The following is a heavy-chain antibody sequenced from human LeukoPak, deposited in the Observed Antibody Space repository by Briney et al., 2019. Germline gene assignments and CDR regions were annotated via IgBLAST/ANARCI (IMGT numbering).Heavy chain of an antibody. CDR3: ARRRVPAATYYYYYGMDV. Sequence: GESLKISCKGSGYSFTSYWIGWVRQMPGKGLEWMGIIYLGDSDTRYSPSFQGQVTISADKSISTAYLQWSSLKASDTVMYYCARRRVPAATYYYYYGMDVWGQGTTVTVSS. CDR1: GYSFTSYW. J-gene: IGHJ6*02. D-gene: IGHD2-2*01. V-gene: IGHV5-51*01. CDR2: IYLGDSDT.